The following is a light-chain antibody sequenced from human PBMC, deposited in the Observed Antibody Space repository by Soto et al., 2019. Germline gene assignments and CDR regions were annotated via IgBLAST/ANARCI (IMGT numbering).Light chain of an antibody. CDR1: HRLLHSNGYNY. CDR3: MQALQTPIT. J-gene: IGKJ5*01. CDR2: LGS. V-gene: IGKV2-28*01. Sequence: SCRSSHRLLHSNGYNYLDWYLQKPGQSPQLLIYLGSNRASGVPDRFSGSGSGTDFTLKISRVEAEDVGVYYCMQALQTPITFGQGTRLEIK.